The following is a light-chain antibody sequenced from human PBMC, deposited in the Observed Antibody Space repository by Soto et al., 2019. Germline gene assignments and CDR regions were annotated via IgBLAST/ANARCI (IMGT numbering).Light chain of an antibody. CDR2: RAS. CDR1: QPIASN. CDR3: QQYNNWPYT. Sequence: EIVMTQSPATLSVSPGGRANLSCRASQPIASNVAWYQQKPGQSPRLLIYRASTRATDVPAEFTGSGSGTELTLTISSLQSEDLAVYFCQQYNNWPYTFGQGTKLEIK. J-gene: IGKJ2*01. V-gene: IGKV3-15*01.